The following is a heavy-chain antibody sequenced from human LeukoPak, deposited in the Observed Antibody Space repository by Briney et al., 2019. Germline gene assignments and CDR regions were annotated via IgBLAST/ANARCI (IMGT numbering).Heavy chain of an antibody. D-gene: IGHD2-15*01. V-gene: IGHV3-53*01. CDR2: IYSGGTT. J-gene: IGHJ4*02. CDR3: ARIGGSGLLYYFDW. CDR1: GFTVSSNY. Sequence: GGSLRLSCAASGFTVSSNYMSWVRQAPGKGLEWVSVIYSGGTTYYADSVKGRFTISRDNSKNTLYLQMNSLRAEDTAVYYCARIGGSGLLYYFDWWGQGTLVTVSS.